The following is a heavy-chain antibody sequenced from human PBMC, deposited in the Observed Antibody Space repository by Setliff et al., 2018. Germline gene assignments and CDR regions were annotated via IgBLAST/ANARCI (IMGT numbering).Heavy chain of an antibody. CDR2: IYRGDRST. CDR3: AKPRLELRWGFEY. J-gene: IGHJ4*02. V-gene: IGHV3-23*03. CDR1: GFTFTDYA. D-gene: IGHD1-7*01. Sequence: LRLSCVASGFTFTDYAMSWVRQAPGKGLGWVSTIYRGDRSTFYADSVQGRFIIFRDGSKNTLYLQMDSLRGEDTAVYYCAKPRLELRWGFEYWGQGTPVTVSS.